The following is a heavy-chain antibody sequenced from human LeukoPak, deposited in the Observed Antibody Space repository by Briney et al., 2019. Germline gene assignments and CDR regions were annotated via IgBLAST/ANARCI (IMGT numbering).Heavy chain of an antibody. V-gene: IGHV4-59*12. D-gene: IGHD3-3*01. CDR1: GDSLSSYS. CDR3: ARGLRSGYYTGNWFDP. Sequence: PSETLSLTCTVSGDSLSSYSWSWIRQPPDMGLEWIAFIYPSGTTNYNPSLKSRVTISVDTSKNQFSLKLRSVTAADTAVYYCARGLRSGYYTGNWFDPWGQGTLVTVSS. J-gene: IGHJ5*02. CDR2: IYPSGTT.